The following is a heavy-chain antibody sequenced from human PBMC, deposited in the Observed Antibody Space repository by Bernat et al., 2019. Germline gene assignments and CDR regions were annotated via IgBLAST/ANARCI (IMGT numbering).Heavy chain of an antibody. V-gene: IGHV3-64D*06. CDR2: IGPNGNGP. CDR1: GFTFSSYS. Sequence: ELQLVESGGGWVQPGGSLRLSCSDFGFTFSSYSMYWVRQAPGKGLEYVSGIGPNGNGPYYVDSVKGRFTISRDNSKDTLYLQMSSLRVEDTAVYYCVKDLHTDVDYWGQGIAATVSS. J-gene: IGHJ4*02. CDR3: VKDLHTDVDY. D-gene: IGHD5-18*01.